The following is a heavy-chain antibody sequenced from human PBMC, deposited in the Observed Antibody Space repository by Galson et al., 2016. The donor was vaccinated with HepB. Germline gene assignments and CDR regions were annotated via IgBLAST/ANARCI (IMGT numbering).Heavy chain of an antibody. Sequence: SLRLSCAASGFTFSSYDMNWVRQAPGKGLERVSYISSSGSTINYAASVKGRFTISRDNAKNSLYLQMNSLRAEDTAVYYCARDRSSWRLYYYYGMDVWGQGTTVTVSS. CDR2: ISSSGSTI. J-gene: IGHJ6*02. V-gene: IGHV3-48*03. CDR3: ARDRSSWRLYYYYGMDV. D-gene: IGHD6-13*01. CDR1: GFTFSSYD.